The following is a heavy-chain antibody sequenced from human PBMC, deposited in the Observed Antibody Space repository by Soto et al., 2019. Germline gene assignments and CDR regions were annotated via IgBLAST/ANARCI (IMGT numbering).Heavy chain of an antibody. CDR3: TRRTPGDSYGYDYYYGMDV. V-gene: IGHV3-73*02. Sequence: EVQLVESGGGLVQPGGSLKLSCAASGFTFSGSAMHWVRQASGKGLEWVGRIRSKANSYATAYAASVKGRFTISRDDAKNTAYLQMNSLKTEDTAVYYCTRRTPGDSYGYDYYYGMDVWGQGNTVTVCS. D-gene: IGHD5-18*01. CDR1: GFTFSGSA. CDR2: IRSKANSYAT. J-gene: IGHJ6*02.